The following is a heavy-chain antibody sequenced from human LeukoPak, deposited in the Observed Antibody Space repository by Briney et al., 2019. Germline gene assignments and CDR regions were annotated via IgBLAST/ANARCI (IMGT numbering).Heavy chain of an antibody. Sequence: GGSLRLSCAASGFLVSGNYMSWVRQAPGRGLDCVALIFPDGNTSYAETVKGRFTISRDNSKSTLYLQMGSLRPEDTAVYYCASGRAIDNWGQGTLVIVSS. D-gene: IGHD3/OR15-3a*01. CDR2: IFPDGNT. CDR3: ASGRAIDN. CDR1: GFLVSGNY. J-gene: IGHJ4*02. V-gene: IGHV3-53*05.